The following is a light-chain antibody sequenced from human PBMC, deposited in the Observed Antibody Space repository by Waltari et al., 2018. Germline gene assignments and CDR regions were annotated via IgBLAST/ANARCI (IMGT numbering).Light chain of an antibody. Sequence: EIVMTQSPATLSVSPGERATLSCRASQSVSNNLAWYQQKPGQAPRLLIYGASTRATGIPARFSGSGSGTEFTLTISSLQSEDFAVYYCQHFNNWPPRVTFGPGTKVDIK. CDR3: QHFNNWPPRVT. V-gene: IGKV3-15*01. J-gene: IGKJ3*01. CDR1: QSVSNN. CDR2: GAS.